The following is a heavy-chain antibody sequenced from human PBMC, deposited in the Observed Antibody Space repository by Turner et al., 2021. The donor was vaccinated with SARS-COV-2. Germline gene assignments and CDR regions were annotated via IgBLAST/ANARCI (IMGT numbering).Heavy chain of an antibody. Sequence: GAEVQKPGASVKVSCKVSAYTLTGYSMHWVRQAPGQALERMAWINPNSVGTNYAQKFQGRVTMTRYTSISTAYMELSRLIFDDTAVYYCARDAGYCNSTSCDTSDYFDYWGQGTLVTVSS. CDR2: INPNSVGT. CDR1: AYTLTGYS. D-gene: IGHD2-2*01. V-gene: IGHV1-2*02. J-gene: IGHJ4*02. CDR3: ARDAGYCNSTSCDTSDYFDY.